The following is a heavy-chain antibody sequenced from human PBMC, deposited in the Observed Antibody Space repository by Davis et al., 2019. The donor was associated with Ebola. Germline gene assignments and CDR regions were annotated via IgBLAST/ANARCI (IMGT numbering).Heavy chain of an antibody. D-gene: IGHD5-12*01. CDR3: ARGGIVATIRFDY. Sequence: SEILSLTCAVYGGSFSGYYWSWIRQPPGKGLEWIGEINHSGSTNYNPSLKSRVTISVDTSKNQFSLKLSSVTAADTAVYYCARGGIVATIRFDYWGQGTLVTVSS. CDR2: INHSGST. V-gene: IGHV4-34*01. CDR1: GGSFSGYY. J-gene: IGHJ4*02.